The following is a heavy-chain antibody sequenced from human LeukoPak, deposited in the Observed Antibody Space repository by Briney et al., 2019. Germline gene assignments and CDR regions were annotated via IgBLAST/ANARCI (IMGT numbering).Heavy chain of an antibody. CDR2: MNPNSGNT. V-gene: IGHV1-8*01. Sequence: ASVKVSCKASGYTFTSYDINWVRQAPGQRPEWMGWMNPNSGNTGYAQKFQGRGTMTRSTSISTAYMELSRLRSEDTAVYYCATGRVAVGREDAFDIWGQGTMVTVSS. J-gene: IGHJ3*02. D-gene: IGHD1-26*01. CDR1: GYTFTSYD. CDR3: ATGRVAVGREDAFDI.